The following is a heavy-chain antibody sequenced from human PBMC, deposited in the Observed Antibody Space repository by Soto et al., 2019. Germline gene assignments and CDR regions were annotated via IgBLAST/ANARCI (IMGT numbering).Heavy chain of an antibody. CDR2: INHSGST. CDR1: GGSFSGYY. D-gene: IGHD3-22*01. J-gene: IGHJ4*02. CDR3: ARGRRYYDSSGYPLRYYFDY. V-gene: IGHV4-34*01. Sequence: SETLSLTCAVYGGSFSGYYWSWIRQPPGKGLEWIGEINHSGSTNYNPPLKSRVTISVDTSKNQFSLKLSSVTAADTAVYYCARGRRYYDSSGYPLRYYFDYWGQGTLVTVSS.